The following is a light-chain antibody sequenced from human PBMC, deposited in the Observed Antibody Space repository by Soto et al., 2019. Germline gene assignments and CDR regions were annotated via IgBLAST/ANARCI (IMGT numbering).Light chain of an antibody. J-gene: IGKJ4*01. CDR1: QSVSSSY. CDR3: QQYHDWPLT. V-gene: IGKV3-20*01. Sequence: EIVLTQSPGTLSLSPGDRATLSCRASQSVSSSYLAWYQQKPGQAPRLLIYGASSRATGIPDRFSGSGSGTDFTLTISRLEPEDFAVYYCQQYHDWPLTFGGGTRVEV. CDR2: GAS.